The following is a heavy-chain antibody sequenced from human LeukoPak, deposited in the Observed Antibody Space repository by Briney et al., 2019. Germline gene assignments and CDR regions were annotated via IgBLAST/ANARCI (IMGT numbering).Heavy chain of an antibody. CDR1: GVSISSYY. J-gene: IGHJ3*02. V-gene: IGHV4-59*01. CDR2: IYYSGST. Sequence: PSETLSLTCTVSGVSISSYYWSWIRQPPGKGLEWIGYIYYSGSTNYNPSLKSRVTISVDTSKNQFSLKLSSVTAADTAVYYCARVGPPNSDDAFDIWGQGTMVTVSS. CDR3: ARVGPPNSDDAFDI. D-gene: IGHD2-8*01.